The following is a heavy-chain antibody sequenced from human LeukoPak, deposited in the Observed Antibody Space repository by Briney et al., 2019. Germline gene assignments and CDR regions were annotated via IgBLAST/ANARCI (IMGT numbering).Heavy chain of an antibody. CDR2: INHSGST. Sequence: SETLSLTYAVYGGSFSGYYWSWIRQPPGKGLEWIGEINHSGSTNYNPSLKSRVTISVDTSKNQFSLKLSSVTAADTAVYYCARAGYYYDSSGYYSGPPDYWGQGTLVTVSS. CDR3: ARAGYYYDSSGYYSGPPDY. D-gene: IGHD3-22*01. J-gene: IGHJ4*02. V-gene: IGHV4-34*01. CDR1: GGSFSGYY.